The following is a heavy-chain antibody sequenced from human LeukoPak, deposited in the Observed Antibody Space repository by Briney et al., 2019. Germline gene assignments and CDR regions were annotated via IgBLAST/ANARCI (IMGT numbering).Heavy chain of an antibody. V-gene: IGHV1-46*01. CDR2: INPSGGST. D-gene: IGHD5-24*01. CDR1: GYTFTSYY. Sequence: ASVKVSCKASGYTFTSYYMHWVRQAPGQGLEWMGVINPSGGSTSYAQKFQGRVTMTRDMSTSTVYMELSSLRSEDTAVYYCARVGSRRDGYNFLHFDYWGQGTLVTVSS. J-gene: IGHJ4*02. CDR3: ARVGSRRDGYNFLHFDY.